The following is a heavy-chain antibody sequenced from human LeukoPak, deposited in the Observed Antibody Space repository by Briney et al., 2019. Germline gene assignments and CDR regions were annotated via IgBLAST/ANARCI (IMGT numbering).Heavy chain of an antibody. V-gene: IGHV1-18*04. J-gene: IGHJ6*02. Sequence: ASVTVSCKASGYTFNAYYMHWVRQAPGQGGEGMGWISPYGGDTEYAQKIQGRVTMTTDTSTSTAYMEVRSLRSDDTAVYYCARQVLIVGGRYGMDVWGQGTTVTVSS. CDR3: ARQVLIVGGRYGMDV. CDR2: ISPYGGDT. CDR1: GYTFNAYY. D-gene: IGHD3-22*01.